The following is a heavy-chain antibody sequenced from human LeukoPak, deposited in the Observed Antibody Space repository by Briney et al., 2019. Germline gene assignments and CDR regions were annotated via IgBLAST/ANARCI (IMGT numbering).Heavy chain of an antibody. V-gene: IGHV3-23*01. Sequence: GGSLRLSCAASGFTFSSYAMSWVRQAPGKGLEWVSAISGSGGSTYYADSVKGRFTISRDNSKNTLYLQMNSLRAEDTAVYYCAKDQIGGYGDYTRFDYWGQGTLVTVSS. CDR1: GFTFSSYA. J-gene: IGHJ4*02. D-gene: IGHD4-17*01. CDR2: ISGSGGST. CDR3: AKDQIGGYGDYTRFDY.